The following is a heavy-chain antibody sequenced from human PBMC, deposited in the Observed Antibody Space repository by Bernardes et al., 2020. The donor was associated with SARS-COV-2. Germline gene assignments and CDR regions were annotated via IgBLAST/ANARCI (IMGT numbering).Heavy chain of an antibody. CDR3: TTGSYL. Sequence: SLRLSCAASGFTFSNAWMSWVRQAPGRGLEWVGRIKSKTDGGTTDYAAPMKGRFTISRDDSKNTVYLQMNNLKTEDTGVYYCTTGSYLWGQGTMVTVSS. J-gene: IGHJ3*01. CDR2: IKSKTDGGTT. CDR1: GFTFSNAW. V-gene: IGHV3-15*01.